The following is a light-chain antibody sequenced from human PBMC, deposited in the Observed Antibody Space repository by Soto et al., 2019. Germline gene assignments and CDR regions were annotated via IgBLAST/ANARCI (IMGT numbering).Light chain of an antibody. CDR2: LNSDGSH. V-gene: IGLV4-69*01. CDR1: SGHISYA. CDR3: QTWGTGIRV. J-gene: IGLJ2*01. Sequence: QSVRTQSPSASASLGASVKLTCTLSSGHISYAIAWHQQQPEKGPRYLMKLNSDGSHSKGDGIPDRFSGSSSGAERYLTISSLQSEDEADYYCQTWGTGIRVFGGGTKLTVL.